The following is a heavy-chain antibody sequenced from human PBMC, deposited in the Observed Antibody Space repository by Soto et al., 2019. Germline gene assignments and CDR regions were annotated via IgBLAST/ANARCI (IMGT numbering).Heavy chain of an antibody. CDR2: IWYDGSNK. CDR3: ARDNLPPGYCSSTSCYLYYYYGMDV. V-gene: IGHV3-33*01. D-gene: IGHD2-2*01. J-gene: IGHJ6*01. CDR1: GFTFSSYG. Sequence: QVQLVESGGGVVQPGRSLRLSCAASGFTFSSYGMHWVRQAPGKGLEWVAVIWYDGSNKYYADSVKGRFTISRDNSKNTLYLQMNSLRAEDTAVYYCARDNLPPGYCSSTSCYLYYYYGMDVW.